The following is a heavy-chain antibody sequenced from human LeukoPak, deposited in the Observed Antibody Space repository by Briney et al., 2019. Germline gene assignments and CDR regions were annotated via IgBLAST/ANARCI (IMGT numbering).Heavy chain of an antibody. CDR3: ARWHTPDSFWTLMGYFDY. Sequence: SVKVSCKASGGTFSSYAISWVRQAPGQGLEWMGGIIPIFGTANYAQKFQGRVTITTDESTSTAYMELSSLRSEDTTVYYCARWHTPDSFWTLMGYFDYWGQGTLVTVSS. D-gene: IGHD3/OR15-3a*01. CDR1: GGTFSSYA. J-gene: IGHJ4*02. CDR2: IIPIFGTA. V-gene: IGHV1-69*05.